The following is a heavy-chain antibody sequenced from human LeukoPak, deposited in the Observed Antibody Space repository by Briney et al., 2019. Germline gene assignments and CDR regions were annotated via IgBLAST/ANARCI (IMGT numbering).Heavy chain of an antibody. J-gene: IGHJ2*01. Sequence: PSETLSLTCTVSGGSIGSSSYYWGWIRQPPGKGLEWIGYIYYSGSTYYNPSLKSRVTISVDTSKNQFSLKLSSVTAADTAVYYCARWYYYGSGVRYFDLWGRGTLVTVSS. D-gene: IGHD3-10*01. CDR1: GGSIGSSSYY. CDR3: ARWYYYGSGVRYFDL. CDR2: IYYSGST. V-gene: IGHV4-30-4*08.